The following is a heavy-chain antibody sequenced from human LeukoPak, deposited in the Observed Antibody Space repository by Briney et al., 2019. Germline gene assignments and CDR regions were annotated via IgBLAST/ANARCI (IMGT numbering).Heavy chain of an antibody. Sequence: SVKVSCKASGGTFSSYAISWVRQAPGQGLEWMGGIIPIFGTANYAQKFQGRVTITADESTSTAYMELSSLRSEDTAVYYCASPGVAAAAYYYYGMDVWGQGTTVTVSS. CDR2: IIPIFGTA. V-gene: IGHV1-69*13. CDR1: GGTFSSYA. D-gene: IGHD6-13*01. CDR3: ASPGVAAAAYYYYGMDV. J-gene: IGHJ6*02.